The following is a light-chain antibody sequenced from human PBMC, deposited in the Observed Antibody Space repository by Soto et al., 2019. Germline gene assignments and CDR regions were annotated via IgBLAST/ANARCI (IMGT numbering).Light chain of an antibody. CDR2: GAS. CDR3: QQYNNWART. V-gene: IGKV3-15*01. J-gene: IGKJ1*01. CDR1: QSVSSN. Sequence: EIVMTQSPATLSVSPGERATLSCRASQSVSSNLAWYQQKPGQAPSLLIYGASTRATGIPARFSGSGSGTEFTLTISSLQFEDFAVYYCQQYNNWARTFGQGTKVDIK.